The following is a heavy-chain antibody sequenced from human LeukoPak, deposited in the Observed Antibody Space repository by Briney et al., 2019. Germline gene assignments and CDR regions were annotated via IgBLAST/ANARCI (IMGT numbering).Heavy chain of an antibody. V-gene: IGHV4-4*07. J-gene: IGHJ4*02. CDR3: ARESKSYDGSGYYHDY. CDR2: IYTSGST. D-gene: IGHD3-22*01. CDR1: GGSIRNYF. Sequence: SETLSLTCSVSGGSIRNYFWSWIRQPAGRGLEWIGRIYTSGSTDSNPSLRSRVTMSVDASRNQFSLKLTSVTAADTAVYYCARESKSYDGSGYYHDYWGQGTLVTVSS.